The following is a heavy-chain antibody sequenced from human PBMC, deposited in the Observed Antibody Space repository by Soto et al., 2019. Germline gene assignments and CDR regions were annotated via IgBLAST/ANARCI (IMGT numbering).Heavy chain of an antibody. CDR2: IIPILGIA. CDR1: GGTFSSYT. CDR3: ARVSLAAAYPMYNWFDP. D-gene: IGHD6-13*01. Sequence: QVQLVQSGAEVKKPGSSVKVSCKASGGTFSSYTISWVRQAPGQGLEWMGRIIPILGIANYAQKFQGRVTITADKSTSTAYMELSSLRSEDTAVYYCARVSLAAAYPMYNWFDPWGQGTLVTVSS. V-gene: IGHV1-69*02. J-gene: IGHJ5*02.